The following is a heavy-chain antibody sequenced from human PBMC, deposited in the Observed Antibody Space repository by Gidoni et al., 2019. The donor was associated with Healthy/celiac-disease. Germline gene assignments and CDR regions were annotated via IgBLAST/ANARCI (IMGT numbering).Heavy chain of an antibody. Sequence: EVQLVESGGGLVQPGGSRRLSCAASGFTFSSYWMSWVRQAPGKGLEGVANIKQDGSEKYYVDSVKGRFTISRDNAKNSLYLQMNSLRAEDTAVYYCARSPVLLWFGELSLEAFDIWGQGTMVTVSS. D-gene: IGHD3-10*01. V-gene: IGHV3-7*01. CDR3: ARSPVLLWFGELSLEAFDI. J-gene: IGHJ3*02. CDR1: GFTFSSYW. CDR2: IKQDGSEK.